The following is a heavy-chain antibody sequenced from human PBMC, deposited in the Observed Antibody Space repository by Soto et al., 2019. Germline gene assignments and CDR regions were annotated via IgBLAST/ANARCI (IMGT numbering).Heavy chain of an antibody. V-gene: IGHV3-7*01. J-gene: IGHJ4*02. CDR2: IKQDGSEK. D-gene: IGHD3-3*01. CDR3: ARDGARVTIFGVVYPV. CDR1: GFTFSSFW. Sequence: QLVESGGDLVQSGGSLRRSCSASGFTFSSFWMSWFRQAPGKGLEWVANIKQDGSEKYYMDSVKGRFTISRDNAKNSLYLQMNSLTVEDTAVYYCARDGARVTIFGVVYPVWGQGTLVAVSS.